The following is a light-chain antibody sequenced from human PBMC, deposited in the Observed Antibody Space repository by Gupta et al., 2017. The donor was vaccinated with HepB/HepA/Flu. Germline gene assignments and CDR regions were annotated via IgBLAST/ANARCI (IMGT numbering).Light chain of an antibody. V-gene: IGLV3-21*03. CDR3: QVWDSGNDRVV. J-gene: IGLJ2*01. CDR1: DIGDKR. Sequence: SYVLTQPPSLSVAPGKTARMTCGGSDIGDKRVHWFQQKTGQAPVLVVYDDTDRPSGIPERFSGSNSGKTATLTISRVEAGDEADYYCQVWDSGNDRVVFGGGTKLTVL. CDR2: DDT.